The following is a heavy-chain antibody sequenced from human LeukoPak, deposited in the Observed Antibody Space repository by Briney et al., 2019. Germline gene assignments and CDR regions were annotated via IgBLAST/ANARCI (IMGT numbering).Heavy chain of an antibody. CDR2: ISGSGGST. CDR1: GFTFSSYA. J-gene: IGHJ4*02. D-gene: IGHD2-8*01. Sequence: GSLRLSCAASGFTFSSYAMSWVRQAPGRGLEWVSAISGSGGSTYYADSVKGRFTISRDNSKKTRYLQMNSLRAADTAVYFCAKDLYYYAYWGQGTLVTVSS. CDR3: AKDLYYYAY. V-gene: IGHV3-23*01.